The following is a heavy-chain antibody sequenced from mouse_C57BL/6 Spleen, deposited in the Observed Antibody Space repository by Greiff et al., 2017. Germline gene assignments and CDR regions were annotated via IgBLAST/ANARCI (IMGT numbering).Heavy chain of an antibody. CDR1: GYTFTSYW. CDR2: IDPSDSET. J-gene: IGHJ4*01. D-gene: IGHD1-1*01. V-gene: IGHV1-52*01. Sequence: QVQLQQPGAELVRPGSSVKLSCKASGYTFTSYWMHWVKQRPIQGLEWIGNIDPSDSETPYNQKFKDKATLTVDKSSSTAYMQLSSLTSEDSAVYYCARNYAHYYAMDYWGQGTSVTVSS. CDR3: ARNYAHYYAMDY.